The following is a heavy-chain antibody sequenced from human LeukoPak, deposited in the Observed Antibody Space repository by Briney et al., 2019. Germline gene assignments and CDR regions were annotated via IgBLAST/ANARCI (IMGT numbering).Heavy chain of an antibody. CDR1: GGTFSSYA. CDR2: IIPIFGTA. Sequence: SVKVSCKASGGTFSSYAISWVRQAPGQGLEWLGRIIPIFGTANYAQKFQGRVTITTDESTSTAYMELSSLRSEDTAVYYCARDLYDSSGYPFDYWGQGTLVTVSS. CDR3: ARDLYDSSGYPFDY. J-gene: IGHJ4*02. D-gene: IGHD3-22*01. V-gene: IGHV1-69*05.